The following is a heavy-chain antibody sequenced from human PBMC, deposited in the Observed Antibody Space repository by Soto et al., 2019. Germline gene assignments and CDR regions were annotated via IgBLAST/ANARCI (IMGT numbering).Heavy chain of an antibody. Sequence: EVHLVESGGGLVQPGGSLRLSCTASGLSVSSYYMSWVRQAPGKGLEWVSVIYSGGSTYYADSVKGRFTISRDNSKNTLYLPMNSLTVEDTAVYYCARCPPFDYLGQGTLVTVSS. CDR1: GLSVSSYY. CDR2: IYSGGST. V-gene: IGHV3-66*01. CDR3: ARCPPFDY. J-gene: IGHJ4*02.